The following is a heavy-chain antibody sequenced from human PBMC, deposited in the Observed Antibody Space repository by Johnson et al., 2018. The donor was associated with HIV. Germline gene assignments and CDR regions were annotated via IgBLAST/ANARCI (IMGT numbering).Heavy chain of an antibody. D-gene: IGHD6-13*01. Sequence: VQLAESGGGVVRPGGSLRLSCSASGFTFDDYGINWVRQAPGKGLEWVSGICWNSGSIGYADSVKGRFAIHRDNAKNSLYLQRNRLRAEDTALYYCARRRSYSSSWEPPDDAFDIWGQGTMVTVSS. CDR2: ICWNSGSI. CDR3: ARRRSYSSSWEPPDDAFDI. CDR1: GFTFDDYG. V-gene: IGHV3-9*01. J-gene: IGHJ3*02.